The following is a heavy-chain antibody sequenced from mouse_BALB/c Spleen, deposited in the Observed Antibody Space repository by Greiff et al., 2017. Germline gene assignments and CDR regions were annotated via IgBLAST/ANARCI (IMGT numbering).Heavy chain of an antibody. CDR3: NAFITPATSWFAY. CDR1: GFNIKDYY. CDR2: IDPENGDT. Sequence: VQLQQSGAELVRSGASVKLSCTASGFNIKDYYMHWVKQRPEQGLEWIGWIDPENGDTEYAPKFQGKATMTADTSSNTAYLQLSSLTSEDTAVYYCNAFITPATSWFAYWGQGTLVTVSA. J-gene: IGHJ3*01. V-gene: IGHV14-4*02. D-gene: IGHD1-2*01.